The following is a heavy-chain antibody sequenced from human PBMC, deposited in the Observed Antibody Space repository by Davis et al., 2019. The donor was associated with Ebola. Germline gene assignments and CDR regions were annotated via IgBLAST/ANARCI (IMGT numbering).Heavy chain of an antibody. J-gene: IGHJ5*02. D-gene: IGHD5/OR15-5a*01. V-gene: IGHV3-23*01. CDR1: GFTLGDYA. Sequence: GESLKISCRVSGFTLGDYALNWVRQAPGKGLEWVSAISGSGGSTYYADSVKGRFAISRDNSKNMLFLQMNSLRPEDTAIYYCARDVSHWFDPWGQGTLVTVSS. CDR2: ISGSGGST. CDR3: ARDVSHWFDP.